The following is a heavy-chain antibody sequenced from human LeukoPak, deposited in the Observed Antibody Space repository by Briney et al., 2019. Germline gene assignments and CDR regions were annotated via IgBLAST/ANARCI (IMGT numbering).Heavy chain of an antibody. J-gene: IGHJ6*03. V-gene: IGHV3-74*01. CDR2: INSDGSST. CDR3: ARGYYYYYMDV. Sequence: PGGSLRLSCAASGFTFSSYWMHWVRQAPGKGLVWASRINSDGSSTSYADSVKGRFTISRDNAKNTLYLQMNSLRAKDTAVYYCARGYYYYYMDVWGKGTTVTVSS. CDR1: GFTFSSYW.